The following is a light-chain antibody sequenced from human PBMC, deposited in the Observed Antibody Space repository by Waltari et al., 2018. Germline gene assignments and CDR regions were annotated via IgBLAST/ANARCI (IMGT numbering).Light chain of an antibody. V-gene: IGKV3-20*01. Sequence: EIVSTQSPGTLPLSLGERATVPCRTSQSVSRALAWYQQKPGQAPRLLIYGASTRATGIPDRFSGSGSGTDFSLTISRLEPDDFAVYYCQHYLRLPVTFGQGTTVEI. J-gene: IGKJ1*01. CDR1: QSVSRA. CDR3: QHYLRLPVT. CDR2: GAS.